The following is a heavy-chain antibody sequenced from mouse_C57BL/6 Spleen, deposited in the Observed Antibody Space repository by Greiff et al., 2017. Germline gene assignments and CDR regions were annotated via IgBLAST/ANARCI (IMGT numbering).Heavy chain of an antibody. Sequence: QVQLQQPGAELVRPGSSVKLSCKASGYTFTGYWMDWVRQRPGQGLEWIGNIYPSDSETNYTQKVKDKATLTGDKSSSTAYMQLSSLTSEDSAVYYWARKGPGSQAWFAYWGQGTLVTVSA. CDR1: GYTFTGYW. CDR3: ARKGPGSQAWFAY. D-gene: IGHD1-2*01. J-gene: IGHJ3*01. V-gene: IGHV1-61*01. CDR2: IYPSDSET.